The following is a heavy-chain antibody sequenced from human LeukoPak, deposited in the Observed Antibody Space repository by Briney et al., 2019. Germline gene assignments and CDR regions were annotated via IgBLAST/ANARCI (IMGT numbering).Heavy chain of an antibody. CDR3: ARVRYFDCRPKSGWFDP. D-gene: IGHD3-9*01. J-gene: IGHJ5*02. CDR1: GGSISSSSYY. CDR2: IYYSWST. Sequence: SETLSLTCTVSGGSISSSSYYWGWIRQPPGKGLEWIGSIYYSWSTYYNPSLKSRVTISVDTSKNQFSLKLSSVTAADTGVYYCARVRYFDCRPKSGWFDPWGQGTLVTVSS. V-gene: IGHV4-39*07.